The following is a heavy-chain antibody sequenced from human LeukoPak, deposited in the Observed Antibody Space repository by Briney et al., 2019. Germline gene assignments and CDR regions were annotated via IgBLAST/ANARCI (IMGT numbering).Heavy chain of an antibody. Sequence: SETLSLTRTVSGGSISSSSYYWGWIRQPPGKGLEWIGSIYYSGSTYYNPSLKSRVTISVDTSKNQFSLKLSSVTAADTAVYYCASRRIVGATIDYWGQGTLVTVSS. D-gene: IGHD1-26*01. CDR3: ASRRIVGATIDY. CDR1: GGSISSSSYY. V-gene: IGHV4-39*01. J-gene: IGHJ4*02. CDR2: IYYSGST.